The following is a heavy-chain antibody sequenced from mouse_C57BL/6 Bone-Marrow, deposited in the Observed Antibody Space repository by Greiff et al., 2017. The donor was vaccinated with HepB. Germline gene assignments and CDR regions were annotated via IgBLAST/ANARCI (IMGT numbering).Heavy chain of an antibody. J-gene: IGHJ3*01. CDR3: ARERGLRRDWFAY. CDR2: INPNYGTT. D-gene: IGHD2-4*01. V-gene: IGHV1-39*01. CDR1: GYSFTDYN. Sequence: EVKLMESGPELVKPGASVKISCKASGYSFTDYNMNWVKQSNGKSLEWIGVINPNYGTTSYNQKFKGKATLTVDQSSSTAYMQLNSLTSEDSAVYYCARERGLRRDWFAYWGQGTLVTVSA.